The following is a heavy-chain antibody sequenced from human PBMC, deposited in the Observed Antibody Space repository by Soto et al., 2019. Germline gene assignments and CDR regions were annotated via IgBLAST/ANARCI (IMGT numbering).Heavy chain of an antibody. J-gene: IGHJ6*02. CDR1: GGTFSSYA. V-gene: IGHV1-69*13. D-gene: IGHD1-1*01. CDR2: IIPIFGTA. Sequence: SVKVSCKASGGTFSSYAISWVRQAPGQGLEWMGGIIPIFGTADYAQKFQCRVTITADESTSTAYMELSSLRSEDTAVYYCAREWGAGELERPAYVMVVCHQESTVTVSS. CDR3: AREWGAGELERPAYVMVV.